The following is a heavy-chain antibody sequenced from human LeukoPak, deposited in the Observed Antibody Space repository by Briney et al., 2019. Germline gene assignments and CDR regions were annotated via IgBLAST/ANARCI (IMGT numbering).Heavy chain of an antibody. Sequence: SETLSLTCAVYGGSFSGYYWSWIRQPPGKGLEWIGEINHSGSTNYNPSLKSRVTISVDTSKNQFSLKLSSVTAADTAVYYCARRYCSGGSCYRSGLNLDYWGQGTLVTVSS. CDR2: INHSGST. CDR1: GGSFSGYY. CDR3: ARRYCSGGSCYRSGLNLDY. J-gene: IGHJ4*02. V-gene: IGHV4-34*01. D-gene: IGHD2-15*01.